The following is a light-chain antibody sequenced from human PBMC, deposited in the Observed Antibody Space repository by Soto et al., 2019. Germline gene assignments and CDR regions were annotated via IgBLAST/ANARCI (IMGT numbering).Light chain of an antibody. J-gene: IGKJ1*01. V-gene: IGKV1-5*01. CDR2: DVS. CDR3: QRYDTLWTM. Sequence: DIQMTQSPSTLSASVGDRVTIPCRASQTINNQLAWYRQKPGKAPKLLIFDVSSLESGVPSRFSGSGSGTEFTLTISNLQPDDFATYYCQRYDTLWTMFGQGNKVDIK. CDR1: QTINNQ.